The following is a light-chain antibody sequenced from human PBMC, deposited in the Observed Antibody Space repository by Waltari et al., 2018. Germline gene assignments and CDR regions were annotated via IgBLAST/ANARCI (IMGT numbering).Light chain of an antibody. J-gene: IGLJ1*01. Sequence: QSALTQPASVSGSPGQSITISCTGTSRAVGNYNLFSWYQQHPGTAPKLMIYEVNARPSGVSNRFSGSKSGNTASLTISGLQPEDEADYYCCSYAGSTTFWVFGTGTKVTVL. CDR2: EVN. CDR3: CSYAGSTTFWV. V-gene: IGLV2-23*02. CDR1: SRAVGNYNL.